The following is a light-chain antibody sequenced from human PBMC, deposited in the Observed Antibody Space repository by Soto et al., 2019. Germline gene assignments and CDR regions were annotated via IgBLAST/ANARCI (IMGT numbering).Light chain of an antibody. V-gene: IGKV1-12*01. CDR3: EEANSFPPT. J-gene: IGKJ3*01. Sequence: DIQMTQSPSSVSASVGDRVTITCRARQGISSWLAWYQQKPGKAPKLLIYAAASFQGGVPSRLSDSGSGTDFTHTITSLQPEDVATYYREEANSFPPTFGTGTKVDIK. CDR1: QGISSW. CDR2: AAA.